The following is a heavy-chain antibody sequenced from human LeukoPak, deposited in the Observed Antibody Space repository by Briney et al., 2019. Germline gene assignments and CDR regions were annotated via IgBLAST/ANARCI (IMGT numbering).Heavy chain of an antibody. Sequence: PGGSLRLSCAASGFIFKSYGMQWVRQAPGKGLEWVAFIRFDGSNKYYADPVKGRFTISRDNSKNTLYLQMNSLRAEDTAVYYCARASGYDIYFDYWGQGTLVTVSS. CDR1: GFIFKSYG. CDR2: IRFDGSNK. CDR3: ARASGYDIYFDY. J-gene: IGHJ4*02. V-gene: IGHV3-30*02. D-gene: IGHD3-9*01.